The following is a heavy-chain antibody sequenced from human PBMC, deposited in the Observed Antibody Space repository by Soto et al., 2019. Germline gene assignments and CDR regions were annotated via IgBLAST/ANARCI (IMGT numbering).Heavy chain of an antibody. CDR1: GFTFTKAY. CDR2: IKSNDAGGTT. J-gene: IGHJ4*02. Sequence: EVQLVESGGGLVEPGGAISLSCVASGFTFTKAYMSWVRQAPGKGLEWVGRIKSNDAGGTTDYATSVKGRFTISRDDSENTLYLQMNSLKTEDTSVYYCATEGGYRGSNFYGAYWGQGTLVTVSS. V-gene: IGHV3-15*01. D-gene: IGHD1-26*01. CDR3: ATEGGYRGSNFYGAY.